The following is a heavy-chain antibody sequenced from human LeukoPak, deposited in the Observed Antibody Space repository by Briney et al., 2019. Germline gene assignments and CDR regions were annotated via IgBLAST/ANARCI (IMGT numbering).Heavy chain of an antibody. D-gene: IGHD1-26*01. V-gene: IGHV4-59*01. CDR3: ARVSVAASMIPGYFDY. CDR1: GGSISSYY. J-gene: IGHJ4*02. Sequence: SETLSLTCTVSGGSISSYYWSWIRQPPGKGLEWIGYIYYSGSTNYNPSLKSRVTISVDTSKNQFSLKLSSVTAADTAVYYCARVSVAASMIPGYFDYWGQGTLVTVSS. CDR2: IYYSGST.